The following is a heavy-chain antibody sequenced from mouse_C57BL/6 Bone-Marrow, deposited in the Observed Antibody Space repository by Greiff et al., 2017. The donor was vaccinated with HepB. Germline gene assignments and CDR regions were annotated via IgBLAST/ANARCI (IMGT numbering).Heavy chain of an antibody. CDR1: GYTFTDYY. D-gene: IGHD2-12*01. Sequence: EVQLQQSGPVLVKPGASVKMSCKASGYTFTDYYMNWVKQSHGKSLEWIGVIIPYNGGTSYNQKFKGKATLTVDKSSSTAYMELNSLTSEDSAVYYCARVRAYYTDYWGQGTTLTVSS. J-gene: IGHJ2*01. CDR2: IIPYNGGT. CDR3: ARVRAYYTDY. V-gene: IGHV1-19*01.